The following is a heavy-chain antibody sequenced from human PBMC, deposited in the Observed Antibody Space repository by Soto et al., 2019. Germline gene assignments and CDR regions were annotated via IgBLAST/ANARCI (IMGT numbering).Heavy chain of an antibody. CDR3: ARDPSSGLGPFDY. Sequence: GGSLRLSCAASGFTFSSYAMHWVRQAPGKGLEWVAVISYDGSNKYYADSVKGRFTISRDNSKNTLYLQMNSLRAEDTAVYYCARDPSSGLGPFDYWGQGPLVTVSS. V-gene: IGHV3-30-3*01. CDR1: GFTFSSYA. CDR2: ISYDGSNK. D-gene: IGHD3-22*01. J-gene: IGHJ4*02.